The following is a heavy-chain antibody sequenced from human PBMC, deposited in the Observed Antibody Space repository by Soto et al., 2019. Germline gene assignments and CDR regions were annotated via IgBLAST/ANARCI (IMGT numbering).Heavy chain of an antibody. J-gene: IGHJ5*02. CDR2: IIPIFGTA. V-gene: IGHV1-69*06. CDR1: GGTFSSYA. D-gene: IGHD3-22*01. CDR3: ARRKWHYYDSSGYYR. Sequence: QVQLVQSGAEVKKPGSSVKVSCKASGGTFSSYAISWVRQAPGQGLEWMGGIIPIFGTANYAQKFQGRVTITADKATSTAYMELGSQRSEDTAVYYCARRKWHYYDSSGYYRWGQGTLVTVPS.